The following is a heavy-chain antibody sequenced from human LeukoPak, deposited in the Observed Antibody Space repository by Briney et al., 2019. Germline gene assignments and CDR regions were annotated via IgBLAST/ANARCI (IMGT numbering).Heavy chain of an antibody. D-gene: IGHD6-25*01. Sequence: SEALSLTCTVSGGSISSYYWSWIRQPAGKGLEWIGRIYTSGSTNYNPSLKSRVTMSVDTSKNQFSLKLSSVTAADTAVYYCARASGSVTPAPFNYWGQGTLVTVSS. J-gene: IGHJ4*02. CDR3: ARASGSVTPAPFNY. V-gene: IGHV4-4*07. CDR2: IYTSGST. CDR1: GGSISSYY.